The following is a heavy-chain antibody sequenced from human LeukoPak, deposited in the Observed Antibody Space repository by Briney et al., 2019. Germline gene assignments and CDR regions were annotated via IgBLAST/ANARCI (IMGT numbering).Heavy chain of an antibody. V-gene: IGHV4-31*03. D-gene: IGHD5-18*01. CDR2: IYYSGST. CDR3: AKDIREDTAMVWPYFDY. J-gene: IGHJ4*02. CDR1: GGSISSGGYY. Sequence: SETLSLTCTVSGGSISSGGYYWSWIRQHPGKGLEWIGYIYYSGSTYYNPSLKSRVTISVDTSKNQFSLKLSSVTAADTAVYYCAKDIREDTAMVWPYFDYWGQGTLVTVSS.